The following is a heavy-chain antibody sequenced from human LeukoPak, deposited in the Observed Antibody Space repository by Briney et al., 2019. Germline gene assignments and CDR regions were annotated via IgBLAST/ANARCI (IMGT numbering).Heavy chain of an antibody. CDR1: GFTFSSYW. D-gene: IGHD1-26*01. Sequence: GGSLRLSCAASGFTFSSYWMSWVRQAPGKGLVWVSRINGDGGVTNHAESVKGRFSISRDNADNTLHLQMNSLRGEDTAIYYCVREAGAPGSFHHWGQGALVTVGS. V-gene: IGHV3-74*01. CDR3: VREAGAPGSFHH. J-gene: IGHJ1*01. CDR2: INGDGGVT.